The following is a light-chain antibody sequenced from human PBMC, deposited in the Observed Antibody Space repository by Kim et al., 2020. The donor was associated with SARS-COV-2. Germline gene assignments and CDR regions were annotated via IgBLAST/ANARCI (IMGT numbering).Light chain of an antibody. V-gene: IGKV1-39*01. Sequence: DIQMTQSPSSLTASVGDRVTITCRASQIISTYLNWYQQKPGKPPKLLIYTASSLQSGVPSRFSGSGSRTDFTLTITNLQLEDFATYYCQQNFNNPLTFGGGTKLEIK. CDR1: QIISTY. CDR3: QQNFNNPLT. CDR2: TAS. J-gene: IGKJ4*01.